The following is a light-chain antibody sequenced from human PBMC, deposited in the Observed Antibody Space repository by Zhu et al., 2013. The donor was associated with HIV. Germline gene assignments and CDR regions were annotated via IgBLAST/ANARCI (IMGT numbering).Light chain of an antibody. CDR3: QQFNSYPVT. Sequence: ATQLTQSPSSLSASVGDRVTITCRASQGISSALAWYHQKPGKGPKLLIYNASSLESGVPSRFSGSGSGTAFTLTISSLQPEDFATYYCQQFNSYPVTFGGGTKVEI. CDR1: QGISSA. J-gene: IGKJ4*01. V-gene: IGKV1-13*02. CDR2: NAS.